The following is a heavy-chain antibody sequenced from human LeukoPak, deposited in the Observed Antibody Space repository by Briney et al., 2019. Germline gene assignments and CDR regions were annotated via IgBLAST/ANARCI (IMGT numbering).Heavy chain of an antibody. D-gene: IGHD6-13*01. V-gene: IGHV1-69*13. CDR3: TRAARGSSRAPMVV. J-gene: IGHJ6*02. CDR2: IIPIFGTA. Sequence: ASVKVSCKASGGTFISYAISWVRQAPGQGLEWMGGIIPIFGTANYAQKFQGRVTITADESTSTAYMELSSLRSEDTAVYYCTRAARGSSRAPMVVWGQGTTLTVSS. CDR1: GGTFISYA.